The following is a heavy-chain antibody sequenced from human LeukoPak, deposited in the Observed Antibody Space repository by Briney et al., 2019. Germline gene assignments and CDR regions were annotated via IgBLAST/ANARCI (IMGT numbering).Heavy chain of an antibody. CDR1: GFTFSSYS. V-gene: IGHV3-21*01. Sequence: GGSLRLSCAASGFTFSSYSMNWVRQAPGKGLEWVSSISSSSSYIYYADSVKGRFTISRDNAKNSLYLQMNSLRAEDTAVYYCARDKPHDYGDYLDYWGQGTLVTVSS. J-gene: IGHJ4*02. CDR3: ARDKPHDYGDYLDY. CDR2: ISSSSSYI. D-gene: IGHD4-17*01.